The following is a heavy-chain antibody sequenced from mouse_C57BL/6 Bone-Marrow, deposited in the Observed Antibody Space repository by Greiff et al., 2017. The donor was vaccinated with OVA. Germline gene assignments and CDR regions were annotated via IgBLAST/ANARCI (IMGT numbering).Heavy chain of an antibody. V-gene: IGHV1-64*01. D-gene: IGHD3-2*02. CDR3: ARGTAQASCAY. Sequence: QVQLQPPGAELVKPGASVKLFFQASGFTFTSSRMHRVKPRPGQGLEWIGMIHPNSGSTNYNEKFKSKATLTVDKSSSTAYMQLSSLTSEDSAVYYCARGTAQASCAYWGQGTLVTVSA. CDR1: GFTFTSSR. CDR2: IHPNSGST. J-gene: IGHJ3*01.